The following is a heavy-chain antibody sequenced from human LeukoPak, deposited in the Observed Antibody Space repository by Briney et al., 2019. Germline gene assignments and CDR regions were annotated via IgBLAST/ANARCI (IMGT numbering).Heavy chain of an antibody. V-gene: IGHV3-30*04. CDR2: ISYDGSNK. Sequence: PGRSLRLSCAASGFTFSSYAMHWVRQAPGKGLEWVAVISYDGSNKYYADSVKGRFTISRDNSKNTLYLQMNSLRAEDTAVYYCARVIKQQLLSFDIWGQGTMVTVSS. D-gene: IGHD6-13*01. J-gene: IGHJ3*02. CDR1: GFTFSSYA. CDR3: ARVIKQQLLSFDI.